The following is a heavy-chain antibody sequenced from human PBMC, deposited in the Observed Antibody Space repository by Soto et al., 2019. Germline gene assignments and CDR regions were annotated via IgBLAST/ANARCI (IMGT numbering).Heavy chain of an antibody. J-gene: IGHJ5*02. CDR1: GGTFSSYA. Sequence: QVQLVQSGAEVKKPGSSVKVSCKASGGTFSSYAISWVRQAPGQGLEWMGGIIPIFGTANYAQKFQGRVKITADESTSTAYMELSSLRSEDTAVYYCAREAGRCSGGSCYSAWFDPWGQGTLVTVSS. CDR2: IIPIFGTA. V-gene: IGHV1-69*01. CDR3: AREAGRCSGGSCYSAWFDP. D-gene: IGHD2-15*01.